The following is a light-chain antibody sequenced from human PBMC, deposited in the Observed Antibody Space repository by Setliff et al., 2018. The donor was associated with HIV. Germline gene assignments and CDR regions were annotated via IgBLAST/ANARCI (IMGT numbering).Light chain of an antibody. J-gene: IGLJ2*01. CDR1: SSNIGNNG. CDR3: AAWDDRLNGVV. CDR2: YDD. Sequence: QSVLTQPPSVSEAPRQRVTISCSGSSSNIGNNGVNWYQQLPGKAPKLLIYYDDLLPSGVSDRFSGPKSGTSASLAISGLQSEDEADYYCAAWDDRLNGVVFGGGTKVTVL. V-gene: IGLV1-36*01.